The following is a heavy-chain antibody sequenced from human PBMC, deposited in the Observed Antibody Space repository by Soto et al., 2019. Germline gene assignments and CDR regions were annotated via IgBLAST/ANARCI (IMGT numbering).Heavy chain of an antibody. V-gene: IGHV3-30*18. CDR2: ISYDGSNK. CDR1: GFTFSSYG. Sequence: GGSLRLSCAASGFTFSSYGMHWVRQAPGKGLEWVAVISYDGSNKYYADSVKGRFTISRDNSKNTLYLQMNSLRAEDTAVYYCAKDRGVIAAPLFNYYYGMDVWGQGTTVTVSS. D-gene: IGHD6-6*01. CDR3: AKDRGVIAAPLFNYYYGMDV. J-gene: IGHJ6*02.